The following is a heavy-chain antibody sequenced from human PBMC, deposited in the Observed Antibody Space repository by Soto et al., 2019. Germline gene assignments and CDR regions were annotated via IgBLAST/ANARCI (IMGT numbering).Heavy chain of an antibody. D-gene: IGHD1-7*01. CDR1: GFTFSSYA. CDR3: AKDVKGAGTTHYYYYGMDV. CDR2: ISGSGGST. Sequence: GGSLRLSCAASGFTFSSYAMSWVRQAPGKGLEWVSAISGSGGSTYYADSVKGRFTISRDNSKNTLYLQMNSLRAEDTAVYYCAKDVKGAGTTHYYYYGMDVWGQGTTVTVSS. V-gene: IGHV3-23*01. J-gene: IGHJ6*02.